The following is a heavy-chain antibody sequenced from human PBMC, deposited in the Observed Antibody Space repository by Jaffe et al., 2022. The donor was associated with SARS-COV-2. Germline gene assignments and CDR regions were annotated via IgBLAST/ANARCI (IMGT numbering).Heavy chain of an antibody. J-gene: IGHJ4*02. CDR3: ARPSNSGWYDY. Sequence: QVQLVQSGAEVKKPGASVKVSCKASGYTFSDYYMNWVRQAPGQGLEWMGMINPRGASTTYAQKFQGRVTMTRDTSTSTVYMELRSLTSEDTAVYYCARPSNSGWYDYWGQGTLVTVSS. CDR1: GYTFSDYY. D-gene: IGHD6-19*01. CDR2: INPRGAST. V-gene: IGHV1-46*01.